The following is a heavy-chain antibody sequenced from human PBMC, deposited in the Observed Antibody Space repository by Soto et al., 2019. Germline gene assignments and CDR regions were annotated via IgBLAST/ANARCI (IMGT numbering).Heavy chain of an antibody. Sequence: TLSLTCTVSGDSISSSRYYWGWVRQPPGKGLEWIGSIYHRGSTYYSPSLKSRDTISVDTSKNQFSLKLSSVTAADTAVYYCARHFHPTTGCCPSSSCYHFDYWGQGTLVTVSS. D-gene: IGHD2-2*01. CDR3: ARHFHPTTGCCPSSSCYHFDY. V-gene: IGHV4-39*01. CDR2: IYHRGST. J-gene: IGHJ4*02. CDR1: GDSISSSRYY.